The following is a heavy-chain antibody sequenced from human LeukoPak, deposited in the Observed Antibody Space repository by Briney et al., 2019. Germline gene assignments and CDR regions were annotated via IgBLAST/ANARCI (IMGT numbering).Heavy chain of an antibody. D-gene: IGHD6-19*01. J-gene: IGHJ2*01. CDR2: IYYSGST. Sequence: KPSETLSLTCTVSGGSISSYYWSWIRQPPGKGLEWIGYIYYSGSTNYNPSLKSRVTISVDTSKNQFSLKLSSVTAADTAVYYCARVASIAVAVYWYFDLWGRGTLVTVSS. CDR3: ARVASIAVAVYWYFDL. CDR1: GGSISSYY. V-gene: IGHV4-59*01.